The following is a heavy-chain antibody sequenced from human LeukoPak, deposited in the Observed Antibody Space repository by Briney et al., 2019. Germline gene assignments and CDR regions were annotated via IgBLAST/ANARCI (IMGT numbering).Heavy chain of an antibody. CDR1: GFTFSSYE. CDR3: AKDFWSGYYPDY. V-gene: IGHV3-23*01. D-gene: IGHD3-3*01. Sequence: GGSLRLSCAASGFTFSSYEMSWVRQAPGKGLEWVSAISGSGGSTHYADSVKGRFTISRDNSKNTLYLQMNSLRAEDTAKYYCAKDFWSGYYPDYWGQGTLVTVSS. CDR2: ISGSGGST. J-gene: IGHJ4*02.